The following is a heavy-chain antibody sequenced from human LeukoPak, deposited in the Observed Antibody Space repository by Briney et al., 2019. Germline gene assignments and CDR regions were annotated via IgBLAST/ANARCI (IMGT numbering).Heavy chain of an antibody. CDR3: AKSPPDNYHYYYGMDV. V-gene: IGHV3-66*01. Sequence: PGGSLRLSCAASGFTVSHMSWVRQAPGKGLEWVSVIYSGGSTYYADSVKGRFTISRDNSKNTLYLQMNSLRAEDTAVYHCAKSPPDNYHYYYGMDVWGQGTTVTVSS. D-gene: IGHD5-24*01. CDR1: GFTVSH. CDR2: IYSGGST. J-gene: IGHJ6*02.